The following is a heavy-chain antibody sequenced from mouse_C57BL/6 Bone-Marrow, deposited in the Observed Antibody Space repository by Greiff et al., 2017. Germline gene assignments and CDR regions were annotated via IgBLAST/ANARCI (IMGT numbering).Heavy chain of an antibody. CDR1: GYTFTRYW. Sequence: QVQLQQPGAELVKPGASVKLSCKASGYTFTRYWMHWVKQRPGQGLEWIGMIHPNSGSTNYNEKFKSKATLTVDKSSSTAYMQLSSLTSEDSAVNYCARRDGYPAWFAYWGQGTLVTVSA. V-gene: IGHV1-64*01. CDR3: ARRDGYPAWFAY. CDR2: IHPNSGST. J-gene: IGHJ3*01. D-gene: IGHD2-3*01.